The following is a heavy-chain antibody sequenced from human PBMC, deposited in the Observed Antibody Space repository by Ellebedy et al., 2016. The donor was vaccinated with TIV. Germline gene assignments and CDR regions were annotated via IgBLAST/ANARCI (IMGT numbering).Heavy chain of an antibody. Sequence: GGSLRLSCVVSGFTLSSHGMAWVRQAPGKGLEWVAFIRFDGNSANYADSAKGRFTISRDSSQNTLYLQMNSLRAEDTALYYCAKDRNNYGGAPYNGLDIWGQGTTVTVSS. CDR2: IRFDGNSA. CDR1: GFTLSSHG. CDR3: AKDRNNYGGAPYNGLDI. J-gene: IGHJ6*02. V-gene: IGHV3-30*02. D-gene: IGHD1/OR15-1a*01.